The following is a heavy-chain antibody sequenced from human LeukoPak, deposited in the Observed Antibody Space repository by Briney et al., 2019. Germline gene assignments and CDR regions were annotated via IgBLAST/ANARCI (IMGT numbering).Heavy chain of an antibody. CDR2: FSGSGGST. D-gene: IGHD1-1*01. Sequence: GGSLRLSCAASGFTFSNYAMSWVRQAPGKGLEWVSGFSGSGGSTYYADSVKGRFTISRDNSKNTLYLQMNSLRAEDTAVYYYARDGGTGTNVYWGQGTLVTVSS. V-gene: IGHV3-23*01. CDR1: GFTFSNYA. CDR3: ARDGGTGTNVY. J-gene: IGHJ4*02.